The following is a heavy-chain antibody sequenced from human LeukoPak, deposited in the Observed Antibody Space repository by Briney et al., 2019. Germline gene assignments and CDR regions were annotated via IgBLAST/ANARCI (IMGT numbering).Heavy chain of an antibody. D-gene: IGHD5-12*01. CDR3: AREGGSTRFDP. CDR2: IKQDGSEK. J-gene: IGHJ5*02. CDR1: GFTFSSYW. V-gene: IGHV3-7*05. Sequence: GGSLRLSCAASGFTFSSYWMTWVRQAPGKGLEWVAKIKQDGSEKYYVDSVKGRFTISRDNAKNSLYLQMNSLGAEDTAVYYCAREGGSTRFDPWGQGTLVTVSS.